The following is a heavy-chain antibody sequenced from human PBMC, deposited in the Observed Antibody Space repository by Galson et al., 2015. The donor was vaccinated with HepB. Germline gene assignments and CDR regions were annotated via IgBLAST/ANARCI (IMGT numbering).Heavy chain of an antibody. Sequence: SLRLSCAASEFTFSSYGMHWVRQAPGKGLEWVAVISYDGSNKYYADSVKGRFTISRDNSKNTLYLQMNSLRAEDTAVYYCARGPYSSGWVAWFDPWGQGTLVTVSS. CDR1: EFTFSSYG. D-gene: IGHD6-19*01. CDR3: ARGPYSSGWVAWFDP. J-gene: IGHJ5*02. V-gene: IGHV3-30*03. CDR2: ISYDGSNK.